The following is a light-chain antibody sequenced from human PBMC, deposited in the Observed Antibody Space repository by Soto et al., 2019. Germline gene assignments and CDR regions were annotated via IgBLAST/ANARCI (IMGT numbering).Light chain of an antibody. V-gene: IGLV2-14*01. Sequence: QSALTQPASVSGSPGQSISIACTGTSSDVGGYNFVSWYQQHPGKAPKRMIYEVSNRPSGVSHRFSGSKSGNTASLTISGLQAEDEAEYYCSSYTSTNTLVVFGGGTKLTVL. CDR3: SSYTSTNTLVV. CDR2: EVS. CDR1: SSDVGGYNF. J-gene: IGLJ2*01.